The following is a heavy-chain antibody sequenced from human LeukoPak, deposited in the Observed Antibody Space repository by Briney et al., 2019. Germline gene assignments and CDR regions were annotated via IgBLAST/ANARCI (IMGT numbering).Heavy chain of an antibody. J-gene: IGHJ4*02. CDR2: ISGSGGST. V-gene: IGHV3-23*01. CDR1: GFTFSSYA. CDR3: AKGPLIAVAADY. Sequence: PGGSLRLFCAASGFTFSSYAMSWVRQAPGKGLEWVSAISGSGGSTYYADSVKGRFTISRDNSKNTLYLQMNSLRAEDTAVYYCAKGPLIAVAADYWGQGTLVTVSS. D-gene: IGHD6-19*01.